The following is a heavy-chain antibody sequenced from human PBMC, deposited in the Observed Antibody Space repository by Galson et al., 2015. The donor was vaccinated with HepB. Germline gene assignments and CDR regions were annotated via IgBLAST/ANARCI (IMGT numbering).Heavy chain of an antibody. D-gene: IGHD6-6*01. CDR3: ARDLRRPTQVNIAARPMIVRDV. J-gene: IGHJ6*02. CDR1: GYTFTSYG. Sequence: SVKVSCKASGYTFTSYGISWVRQAPGQGLEWMGWISAYNGNTNYAQKLQGRVTMTTDTSTSTAYMELRSLRSDDTAVYYCARDLRRPTQVNIAARPMIVRDVWGQGTTVTVSS. CDR2: ISAYNGNT. V-gene: IGHV1-18*01.